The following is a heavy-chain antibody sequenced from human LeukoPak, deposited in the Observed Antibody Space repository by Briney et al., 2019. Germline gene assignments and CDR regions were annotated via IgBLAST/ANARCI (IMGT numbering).Heavy chain of an antibody. CDR3: AKVGNPTNGVPGWFDP. CDR1: GGSISSYY. D-gene: IGHD2-8*01. V-gene: IGHV3-9*01. J-gene: IGHJ5*02. Sequence: LSLTCTVSGGSISSYYWSWIRQAPGKGLEWVSGISWNSGSIGYADSVKGRFTISRDNAKNSLYLQMNSLRAEDTALYYCAKVGNPTNGVPGWFDPWGQGALVTVSS. CDR2: ISWNSGSI.